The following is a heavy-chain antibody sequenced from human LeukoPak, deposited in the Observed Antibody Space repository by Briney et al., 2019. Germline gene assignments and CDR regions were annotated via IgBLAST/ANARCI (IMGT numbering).Heavy chain of an antibody. D-gene: IGHD3-22*01. V-gene: IGHV4-39*07. Sequence: SETLSLTCTVSGGSISSSSYYWGWIRQPPGKGLEWIGSIYYSGSTYYNPSLKSRVTISVDTSKNQFSLKLSSVTAADTAVYYCARGHGSEDSSGYSLISYYFDYWGQGTLVTVSS. J-gene: IGHJ4*02. CDR2: IYYSGST. CDR1: GGSISSSSYY. CDR3: ARGHGSEDSSGYSLISYYFDY.